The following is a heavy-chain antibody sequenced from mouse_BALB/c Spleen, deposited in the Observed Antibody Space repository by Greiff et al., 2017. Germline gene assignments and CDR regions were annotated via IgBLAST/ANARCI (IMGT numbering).Heavy chain of an antibody. CDR2: INPSTGYT. V-gene: IGHV1-7*01. J-gene: IGHJ2*01. Sequence: VQLQQSGAELAKPGASVKMSCKASGYTFTSYWMHWVKQRPGQGLEWIGYINPSTGYTEYNQKFKDKATLTADKSSSTAYMQLSSLTSEDSAVYYCARWVVRRYFDYWGQGTTLTVSS. CDR3: ARWVVRRYFDY. CDR1: GYTFTSYW. D-gene: IGHD2-14*01.